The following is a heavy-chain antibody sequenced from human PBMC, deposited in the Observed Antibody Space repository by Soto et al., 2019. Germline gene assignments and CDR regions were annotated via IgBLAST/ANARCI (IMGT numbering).Heavy chain of an antibody. D-gene: IGHD3-16*02. CDR3: ARAPYDYVWGSYRYSFDY. CDR2: IYYSGST. J-gene: IGHJ4*02. CDR1: GGSISSGDYY. V-gene: IGHV4-30-4*01. Sequence: SETLSLTCTVSGGSISSGDYYWSWIRQPPGKGLEWIGYIYYSGSTYYNPSLKSRVTISVDTSKNQFSLKLSSVTAADTAVYYCARAPYDYVWGSYRYSFDYWGQGTLVTVSS.